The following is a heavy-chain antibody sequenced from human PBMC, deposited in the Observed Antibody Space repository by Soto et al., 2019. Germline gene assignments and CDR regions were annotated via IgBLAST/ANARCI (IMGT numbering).Heavy chain of an antibody. CDR2: IGTAGDT. V-gene: IGHV3-13*01. J-gene: IGHJ6*02. D-gene: IGHD1-1*01. Sequence: EVQLVESGGGLVQPGGSLRLSCAASGFTFSSYAMHWVRQATGKGLEWVSAIGTAGDTYYPGSVKGRFTISRENAKNSLYLQMNSLRAEDTAVYYCARGYNWNDGIYYGMDVWGQGTTVTVSS. CDR1: GFTFSSYA. CDR3: ARGYNWNDGIYYGMDV.